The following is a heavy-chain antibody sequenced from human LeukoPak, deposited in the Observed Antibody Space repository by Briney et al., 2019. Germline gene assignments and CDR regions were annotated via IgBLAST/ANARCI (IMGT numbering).Heavy chain of an antibody. CDR3: AREKRSTRGYYYGMDV. J-gene: IGHJ6*02. CDR1: GYTFTGYY. D-gene: IGHD1-1*01. Sequence: ASVKVSCKASGYTFTGYYMHWVRQAPGQGLEWMGWIKPNSGGTNYAQKFQGRVTMTRDTSISTAYMELSRLRSDDTAVYYCAREKRSTRGYYYGMDVWGQGTTVTVSS. CDR2: IKPNSGGT. V-gene: IGHV1-2*02.